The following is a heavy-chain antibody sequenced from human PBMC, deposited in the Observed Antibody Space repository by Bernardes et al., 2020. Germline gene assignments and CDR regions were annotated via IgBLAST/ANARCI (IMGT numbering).Heavy chain of an antibody. V-gene: IGHV3-30*04. CDR2: TSFDARNT. CDR3: ARDSDEFDTSGYYKYHFDY. J-gene: IGHJ4*02. D-gene: IGHD3-22*01. CDR1: GFTFSGYA. Sequence: GGSLRLSCVASGFTFSGYAMHWVRQAPGKGLEWVALTSFDARNTYYADAVKGRFTISRDNSKNTLYLQMNSLSPEDTAVYYCARDSDEFDTSGYYKYHFDYWGQGTLVTVSS.